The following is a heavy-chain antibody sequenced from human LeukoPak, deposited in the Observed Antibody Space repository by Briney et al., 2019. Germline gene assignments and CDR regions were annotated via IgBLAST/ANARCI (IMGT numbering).Heavy chain of an antibody. Sequence: TGGSLRLSCAASALTFKSCGMHWLRQAPGKGLEWVSGIGGSGASTYYADSVKGRFTISRDNSKNTLYLQMNSLRAEDTAIYYCAKVMPPPTLIVMATLDYWGHGTLVTVSS. CDR2: IGGSGAST. J-gene: IGHJ4*01. CDR3: AKVMPPPTLIVMATLDY. D-gene: IGHD3-22*01. V-gene: IGHV3-23*01. CDR1: ALTFKSCG.